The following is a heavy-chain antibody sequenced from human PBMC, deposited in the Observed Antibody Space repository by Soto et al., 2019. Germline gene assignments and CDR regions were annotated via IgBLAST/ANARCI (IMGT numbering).Heavy chain of an antibody. J-gene: IGHJ4*02. CDR2: ISSSSSYI. CDR1: GFTFSSYS. CDR3: ARQHYDFWSGYHFSVLDY. D-gene: IGHD3-3*01. Sequence: PGGSLRLSCAASGFTFSSYSMNWVRQAPGKGLEWVSSISSSSSYIYYADSVKGRFTISRDNAKNSLYLQMNSLRAEDTAVYYCARQHYDFWSGYHFSVLDYWGQGTLVTVSS. V-gene: IGHV3-21*01.